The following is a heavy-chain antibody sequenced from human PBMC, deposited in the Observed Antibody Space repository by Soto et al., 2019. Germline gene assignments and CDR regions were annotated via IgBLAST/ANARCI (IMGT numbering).Heavy chain of an antibody. Sequence: GGSLRLSCAVSGFTCSSYDMSWVRQAPGKGLEWVSTVLVAGSTHYPASVKGRFTISRDNSKNTLFLQMNSLTAGDTAVYYCAKATATGGGAFDICGQGTMVTVSS. CDR1: GFTCSSYD. D-gene: IGHD2-8*02. V-gene: IGHV3-23*01. CDR2: VLVAGST. J-gene: IGHJ3*02. CDR3: AKATATGGGAFDI.